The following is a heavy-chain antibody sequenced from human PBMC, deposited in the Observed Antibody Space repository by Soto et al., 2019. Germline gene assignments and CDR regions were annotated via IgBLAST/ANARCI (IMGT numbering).Heavy chain of an antibody. V-gene: IGHV3-7*01. Sequence: GGSLRLSCAASGFSFGYYWMSWVRQAPGKGLEWVATIKFDSSERKYVDSVKGRFTLSRDNAKNSLYLQIDSLRAEDTALYYCARDDWVWGQGTTVTVSS. CDR1: GFSFGYYW. J-gene: IGHJ6*02. CDR2: IKFDSSER. CDR3: ARDDWV. D-gene: IGHD3-9*01.